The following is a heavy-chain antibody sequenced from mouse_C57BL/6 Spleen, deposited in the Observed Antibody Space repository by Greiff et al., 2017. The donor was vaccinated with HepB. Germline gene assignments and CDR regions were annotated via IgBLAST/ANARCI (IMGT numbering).Heavy chain of an antibody. D-gene: IGHD3-2*02. Sequence: VQLQQSGPVLVKPGASVKMSCKASGYTFTDYYMNWVKQSHGKSLEWIGVINPYNGGTSYNQKFKGKATLTVDKSSSTAYMELNSLTSEDSAVYYCAREGQLRLLDYWGQGTTLTVSS. CDR3: AREGQLRLLDY. V-gene: IGHV1-19*01. CDR2: INPYNGGT. CDR1: GYTFTDYY. J-gene: IGHJ2*01.